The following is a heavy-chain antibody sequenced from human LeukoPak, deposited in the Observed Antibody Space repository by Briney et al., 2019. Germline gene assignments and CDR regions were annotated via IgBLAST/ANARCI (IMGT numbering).Heavy chain of an antibody. D-gene: IGHD1-26*01. J-gene: IGHJ4*02. CDR2: ISYDGSNK. V-gene: IGHV3-30-3*01. Sequence: GGSLRLSCAASGFTFSSYAMHWVRQAPGKGLEWVAVISYDGSNKYYADSVKGRFTISRDNSKNTLYLQMNSLGTDDTAVYYCAREEEWELPDYWGQGTLVIVSS. CDR1: GFTFSSYA. CDR3: AREEEWELPDY.